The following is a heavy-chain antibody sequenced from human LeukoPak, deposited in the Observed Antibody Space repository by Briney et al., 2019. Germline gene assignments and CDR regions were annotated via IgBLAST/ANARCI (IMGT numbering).Heavy chain of an antibody. CDR3: ARREYDYSDY. CDR1: GFTYSRYW. D-gene: IGHD4/OR15-4a*01. Sequence: GGSLRLSCAASGFTYSRYWMHWVRQVPGKGLVWVSRINSDGSSTSYADSVKGRFTISRDNAKNTLYLQMNSLRAGDTAVYYCARREYDYSDYWGQGTLVTVSS. J-gene: IGHJ4*02. CDR2: INSDGSST. V-gene: IGHV3-74*01.